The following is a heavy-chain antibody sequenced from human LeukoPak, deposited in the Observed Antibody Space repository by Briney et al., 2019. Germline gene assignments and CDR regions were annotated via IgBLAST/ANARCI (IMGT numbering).Heavy chain of an antibody. V-gene: IGHV3-23*01. J-gene: IGHJ4*02. D-gene: IGHD2-8*01. CDR3: AKGGVMGARETDY. Sequence: GGSLRLSCAASGFTLSSYTMGWVRQAPGKGLEWVSTISSGGSTYYPDSMKGRFTISRDNSKYTLYLQMNSLRGEDTAVYYCAKGGVMGARETDYWGQGTLVTVSS. CDR1: GFTLSSYT. CDR2: ISSGGST.